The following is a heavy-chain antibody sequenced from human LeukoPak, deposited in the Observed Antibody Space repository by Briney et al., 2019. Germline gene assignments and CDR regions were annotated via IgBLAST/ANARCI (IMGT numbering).Heavy chain of an antibody. J-gene: IGHJ4*02. CDR1: GGSFRGYY. V-gene: IGHV4-34*01. CDR3: ARGPGFDY. CDR2: INHSGST. Sequence: TSETLSLTCAVYGGSFRGYYWSWIRQPPGKGLEWIGEINHSGSTNYNPSLKSRVTISVDTSKNQFSLKLSSVTAADTAVYYCARGPGFDYWGQGTLVTVSS.